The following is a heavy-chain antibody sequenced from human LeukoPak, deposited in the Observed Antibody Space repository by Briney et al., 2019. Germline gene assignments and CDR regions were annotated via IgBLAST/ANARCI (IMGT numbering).Heavy chain of an antibody. Sequence: GASVKVSCKASGYTFTGYYMHWVRQAPGQGLEWMGWINPNSGGTNYAQKFQGGVTMTRDTSISTAYMELSRLRSDDTAVYYCATNWSDMITFGGVIVLWGQGTLVTVSS. CDR3: ATNWSDMITFGGVIVL. J-gene: IGHJ4*02. D-gene: IGHD3-16*02. V-gene: IGHV1-2*02. CDR1: GYTFTGYY. CDR2: INPNSGGT.